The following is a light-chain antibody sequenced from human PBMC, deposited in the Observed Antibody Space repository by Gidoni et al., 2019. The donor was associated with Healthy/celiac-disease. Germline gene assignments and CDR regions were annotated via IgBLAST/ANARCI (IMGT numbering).Light chain of an antibody. CDR2: WAS. V-gene: IGKV4-1*01. CDR1: QSILYSSNNKNY. CDR3: QQYYSTPPT. J-gene: IGKJ3*01. Sequence: DIVMTQSPDSLAVSLGERATINCKSSQSILYSSNNKNYLAWYQQKPGQPPKLLIYWASTRESGVPDRFSGSGSGTDFTLTISSLQAEDVAVYYCQQYYSTPPTFXPXTKVEIK.